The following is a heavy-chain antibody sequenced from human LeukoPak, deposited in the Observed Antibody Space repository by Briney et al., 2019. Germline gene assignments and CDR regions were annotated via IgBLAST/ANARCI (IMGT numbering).Heavy chain of an antibody. CDR1: GFTFSSYD. Sequence: PGGSLRLSCAASGFTFSSYDMHWVRQATGKGLEWVSAIGTAGDTYYPGSVKGRFTISRENAKNSLYLQMNSLRAGDTAVYYCARFDRSGAFDIWGQGTMVTVSS. V-gene: IGHV3-13*01. J-gene: IGHJ3*02. D-gene: IGHD3-9*01. CDR2: IGTAGDT. CDR3: ARFDRSGAFDI.